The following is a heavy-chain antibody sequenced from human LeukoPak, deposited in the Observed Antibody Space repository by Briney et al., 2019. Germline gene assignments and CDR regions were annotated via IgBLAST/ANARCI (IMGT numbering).Heavy chain of an antibody. CDR1: GFTFSYYE. J-gene: IGHJ4*02. D-gene: IGHD3-22*01. CDR2: ISSSGSTI. Sequence: PGGSLRLSCAASGFTFSYYEMNWVRQAPGKGLEWVSYISSSGSTIYYADSVKGRFTISRDNAKNSLYLQMNSLRAEDTAVYYCAREQYYYDNSGYYDFWGQGTQVTVSS. V-gene: IGHV3-48*03. CDR3: AREQYYYDNSGYYDF.